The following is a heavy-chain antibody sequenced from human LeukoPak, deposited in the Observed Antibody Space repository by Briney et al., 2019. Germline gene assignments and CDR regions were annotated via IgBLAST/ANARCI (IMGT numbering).Heavy chain of an antibody. CDR1: GYSISSGFY. D-gene: IGHD2-21*02. CDR3: AKAAIQYYYYMDV. Sequence: SETLSLTCSVSGYSISSGFYWGWIRQPPGKGLEWIGTIYLSGSTYYNPSLKSRVTISVDTSKNQFSLKLSSVTAADTAVYYCAKAAIQYYYYMDVWGKGTTVTISS. J-gene: IGHJ6*03. CDR2: IYLSGST. V-gene: IGHV4-38-2*02.